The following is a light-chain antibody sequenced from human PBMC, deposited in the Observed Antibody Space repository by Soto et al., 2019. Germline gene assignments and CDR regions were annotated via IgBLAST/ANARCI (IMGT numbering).Light chain of an antibody. Sequence: LTQPHSVSESPGKTVSISCTRSSGSVASNYVQWYQQRPGSAPTTVIYEDNERPSGVPDRFSGSIDSSSNSASLIISGLKTEDEADYYCQSYDSSNHVIFGGGTKVTVL. J-gene: IGLJ2*01. CDR3: QSYDSSNHVI. V-gene: IGLV6-57*04. CDR1: SGSVASNY. CDR2: EDN.